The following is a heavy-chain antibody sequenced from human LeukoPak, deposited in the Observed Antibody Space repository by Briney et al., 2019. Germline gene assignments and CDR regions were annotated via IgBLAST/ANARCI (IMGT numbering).Heavy chain of an antibody. J-gene: IGHJ6*02. V-gene: IGHV3-48*03. D-gene: IGHD3-3*01. CDR1: GFTFSSYE. CDR3: AREADDFWSGLTYYYYGMDV. Sequence: GGSLRLSCAASGFTFSSYERNWVRQAPGKGLEWVSYISSSGSTIYYADSVKGRFTTYRDNAKNSLYLQMNSLRAEDTAVYYCAREADDFWSGLTYYYYGMDVWGQGTTVTVSS. CDR2: ISSSGSTI.